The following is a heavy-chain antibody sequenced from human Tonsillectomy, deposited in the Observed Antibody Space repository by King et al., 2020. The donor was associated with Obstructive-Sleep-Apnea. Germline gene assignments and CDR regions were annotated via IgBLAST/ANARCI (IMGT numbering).Heavy chain of an antibody. CDR1: GGSIRSYY. V-gene: IGHV4-59*01. D-gene: IGHD3-3*01. Sequence: QLQESGPGLVKPSETLSLTCTVSGGSIRSYYWSWIRQPPGKGLEWIGYIYYSGSTNYNPSLKSRVTISVDTSKNQFSLKLSSVTAADTAVYYCAGGVGTIFGVVIYYFDFWGQGTLVTVSS. J-gene: IGHJ4*02. CDR2: IYYSGST. CDR3: AGGVGTIFGVVIYYFDF.